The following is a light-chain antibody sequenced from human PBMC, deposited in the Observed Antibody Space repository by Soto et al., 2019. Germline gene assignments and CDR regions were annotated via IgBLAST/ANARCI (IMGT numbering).Light chain of an antibody. CDR1: QSLLHSNGYNL. CDR3: MQALQSPYT. Sequence: DIVMTQSPLSLPVTPGEPASISCRSSQSLLHSNGYNLLDWYLQKAGQSPQLLIYMGSNRASGVADRFSGSGSGADFTLKISRVEAEDVGVYYCMQALQSPYTFGQGTKLEIK. V-gene: IGKV2-28*01. J-gene: IGKJ2*01. CDR2: MGS.